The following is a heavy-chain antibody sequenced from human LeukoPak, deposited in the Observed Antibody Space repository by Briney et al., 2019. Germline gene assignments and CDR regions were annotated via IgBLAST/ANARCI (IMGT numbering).Heavy chain of an antibody. J-gene: IGHJ4*02. CDR3: ARGTTVVTEFDY. Sequence: PGGSLRLSCAASGCTVSRNYMSWVRQAPGKGLEWVSVIYSGGSTYYADSVKGRFTISRDNSKNTLYLQMNSLRAGDTAVYYCARGTTVVTEFDYWGQGTLVTVSS. D-gene: IGHD4-23*01. CDR1: GCTVSRNY. CDR2: IYSGGST. V-gene: IGHV3-53*01.